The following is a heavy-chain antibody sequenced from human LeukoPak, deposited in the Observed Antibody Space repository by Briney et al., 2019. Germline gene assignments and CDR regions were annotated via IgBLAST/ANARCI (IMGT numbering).Heavy chain of an antibody. CDR2: VYYTGST. CDR1: GGSISSYY. V-gene: IGHV4-59*01. Sequence: SETLSLTCTVSGGSISSYYWSWVRQPPGKGLEWIGFVYYTGSTNYSPSLKSRVTISVDTSKNQFSLKLRSVTAADTAVYYCAKGPLPTGFHYWGQGTLVTVSS. J-gene: IGHJ4*02. CDR3: AKGPLPTGFHY.